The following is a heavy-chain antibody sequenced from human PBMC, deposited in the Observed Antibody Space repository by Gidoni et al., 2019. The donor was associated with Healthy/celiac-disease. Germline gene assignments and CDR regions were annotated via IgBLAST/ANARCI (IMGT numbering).Heavy chain of an antibody. Sequence: QVQLQESGPGLEKPSQTLSLTCTVSGGSISSGSYYWSWIRQPAGKGLEWSGRIYTSGSTNYNPSLKSRVTISVDTSKNQFSLKLSSVTAADTAVYYCATGYDYFDYWGQGTLVTVSS. V-gene: IGHV4-61*02. CDR2: IYTSGST. CDR3: ATGYDYFDY. CDR1: GGSISSGSYY. D-gene: IGHD2-2*01. J-gene: IGHJ4*02.